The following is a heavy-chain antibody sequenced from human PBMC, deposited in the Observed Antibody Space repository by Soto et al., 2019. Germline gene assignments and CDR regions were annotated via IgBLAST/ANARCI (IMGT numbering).Heavy chain of an antibody. V-gene: IGHV5-51*01. D-gene: IGHD6-13*01. CDR3: ARTYSSSWYYNYYYGMDV. Sequence: GESLKISCNGSGYSFTIYWIGWVRQMPGKGLEWMGITYPGDSDTRYSPSFQGQVTISADKSISTAYLQWSSLKASDTAMYYCARTYSSSWYYNYYYGMDVWGQGTTVTVSS. CDR1: GYSFTIYW. CDR2: TYPGDSDT. J-gene: IGHJ6*02.